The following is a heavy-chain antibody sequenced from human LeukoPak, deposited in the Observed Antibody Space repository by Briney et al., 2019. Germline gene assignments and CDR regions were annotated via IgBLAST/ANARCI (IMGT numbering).Heavy chain of an antibody. CDR2: IRYDGSNK. V-gene: IGHV3-30*02. CDR3: AKDLNSGSDYDPNY. Sequence: QPGGSLRLSCAASGFTFSSYGMHWVRQAPGKGLEWVAFIRYDGSNKYYADSVKGRFTISRDNSKNTLYLQMNSLGAEDTAVYSCAKDLNSGSDYDPNYWGQRTLVTVSS. D-gene: IGHD1-26*01. CDR1: GFTFSSYG. J-gene: IGHJ4*02.